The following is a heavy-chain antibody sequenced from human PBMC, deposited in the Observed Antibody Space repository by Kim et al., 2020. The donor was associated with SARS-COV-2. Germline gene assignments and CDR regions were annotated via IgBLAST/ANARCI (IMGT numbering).Heavy chain of an antibody. CDR2: ISGSGGST. CDR1: GFTFSSYA. V-gene: IGHV3-23*01. J-gene: IGHJ4*02. CDR3: AKDPVGGGWGPHWGY. Sequence: GGSLRLSCAASGFTFSSYAMSWVRQAPGKGLEWVSAISGSGGSTYYADSVKGRFTISRDNSKNTLYLQMNSLRAEDTAVYYCAKDPVGGGWGPHWGYWGQGTLVTVSS. D-gene: IGHD6-19*01.